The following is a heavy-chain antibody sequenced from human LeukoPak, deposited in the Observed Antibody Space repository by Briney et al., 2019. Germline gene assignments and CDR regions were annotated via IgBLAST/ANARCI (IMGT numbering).Heavy chain of an antibody. J-gene: IGHJ4*02. CDR1: GGSINSYY. CDR2: IYYSGST. CDR3: ATGNCSGGSCYFDY. Sequence: SETLSLTCTVSGGSINSYYWSWIRQPPGKGLEWIGYIYYSGSTNYNPSLKSRVTISVDTSRNQFSLKLSSVTAADTAVYYCATGNCSGGSCYFDYWGQGTLVTVSS. D-gene: IGHD2-15*01. V-gene: IGHV4-59*01.